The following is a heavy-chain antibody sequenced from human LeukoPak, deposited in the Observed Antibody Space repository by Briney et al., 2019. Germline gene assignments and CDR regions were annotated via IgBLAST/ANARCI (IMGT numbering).Heavy chain of an antibody. CDR1: GYSISSGYY. J-gene: IGHJ3*02. D-gene: IGHD6-13*01. CDR2: IYHSGST. CDR3: ARAISSSWYHDAFDI. V-gene: IGHV4-38-2*02. Sequence: SETLSLTCTVSGYSISSGYYWGWIRQPPGKGLEWIGSIYHSGSTYYNPSLKSRVTISVDTSKNQFSLKLSSVTAADTAVYYCARAISSSWYHDAFDIWGQGTMVTVSS.